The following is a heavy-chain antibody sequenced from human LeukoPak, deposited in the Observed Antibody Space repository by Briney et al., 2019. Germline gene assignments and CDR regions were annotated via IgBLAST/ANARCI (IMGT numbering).Heavy chain of an antibody. Sequence: GSLRLSCAASGFTFSSYAMSWVRQAPGKGLEWIGYIYYSGSTNYNPSLKSRVTISVDTSKNQFSLKLSSVTAADTAVYYCASSPLLWFGELLPNWFDPWGQGTLVTVSS. CDR2: IYYSGST. CDR1: GFTFSSYA. D-gene: IGHD3-10*01. J-gene: IGHJ5*02. V-gene: IGHV4-59*08. CDR3: ASSPLLWFGELLPNWFDP.